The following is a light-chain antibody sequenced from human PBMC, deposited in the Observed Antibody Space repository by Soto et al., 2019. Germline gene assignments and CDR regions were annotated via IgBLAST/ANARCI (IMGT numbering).Light chain of an antibody. CDR1: SSDVGGYKY. CDR3: SSYTSSITLVV. J-gene: IGLJ2*01. Sequence: QSALTQPASVSGSPGQSITISCTGTSSDVGGYKYVSWYQKHPGKAPKLMIYDVSNRPSGVSNRFSGSKSGNTASLTISGLQAEDEADYYCSSYTSSITLVVFGGGTKVTVL. CDR2: DVS. V-gene: IGLV2-14*03.